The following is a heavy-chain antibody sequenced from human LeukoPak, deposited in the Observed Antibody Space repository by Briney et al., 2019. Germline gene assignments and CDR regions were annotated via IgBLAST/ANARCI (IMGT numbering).Heavy chain of an antibody. CDR2: ICSSGST. D-gene: IGHD3-10*01. CDR3: ARDRGSDGSDQLDP. V-gene: IGHV4-4*07. J-gene: IGHJ5*02. Sequence: SETPSLTCTVSGVSVSNYCWTWIRQPAGKGLEWTGRICSSGSTIYNPSLKSRVTMSLDMSNNQFSLKLTSVTAADTAIYYCARDRGSDGSDQLDPWGQGILVTVSS. CDR1: GVSVSNYC.